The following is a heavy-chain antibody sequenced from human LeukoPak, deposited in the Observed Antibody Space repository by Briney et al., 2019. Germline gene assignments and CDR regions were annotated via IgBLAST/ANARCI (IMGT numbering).Heavy chain of an antibody. CDR2: INPNSGGT. CDR3: ARGFPHYGSGSYYHDY. V-gene: IGHV1-2*06. D-gene: IGHD3-10*01. Sequence: ASVKVSCKASGYTFTGYYIHWVRQAPGQGLEWMGRINPNSGGTNYAQKFQGRVTMTRDTSISTAYMELSRLRSDDTAVYYCARGFPHYGSGSYYHDYWGQGTLVTVSS. J-gene: IGHJ4*02. CDR1: GYTFTGYY.